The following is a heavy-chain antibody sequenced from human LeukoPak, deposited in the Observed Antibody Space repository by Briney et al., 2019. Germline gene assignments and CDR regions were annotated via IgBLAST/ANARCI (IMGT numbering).Heavy chain of an antibody. Sequence: GRSLRLSCAASAFTFSSYGMHWVRQAPGKGLEWVAVISYDGSNKYYADSVKGRFTISRDNSKNTLYLQMNSLRAEDTAVYYCAKVWEREAAAGPFDYWGQGTLVTVSS. CDR1: AFTFSSYG. D-gene: IGHD6-13*01. CDR2: ISYDGSNK. J-gene: IGHJ4*02. V-gene: IGHV3-30*18. CDR3: AKVWEREAAAGPFDY.